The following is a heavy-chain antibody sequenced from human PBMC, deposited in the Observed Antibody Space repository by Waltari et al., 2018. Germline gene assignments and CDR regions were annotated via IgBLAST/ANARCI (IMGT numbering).Heavy chain of an antibody. CDR1: GGSFSGYY. J-gene: IGHJ4*02. Sequence: QVQLQQWGAGLLQPSESLSLTSAVYGGSFSGYYWSWFRQPPGRGLEWIGEINHSGSTNYNPSLKSRVTISVDTSKNQFSLKLSSVTAADTAVYYCARGADIVVVVAATMGLDYWGQGTLGTVSS. D-gene: IGHD2-15*01. CDR2: INHSGST. CDR3: ARGADIVVVVAATMGLDY. V-gene: IGHV4-34*01.